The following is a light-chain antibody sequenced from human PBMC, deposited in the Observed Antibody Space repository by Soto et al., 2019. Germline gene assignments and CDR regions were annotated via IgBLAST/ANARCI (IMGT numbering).Light chain of an antibody. V-gene: IGKV1-5*03. CDR3: QHYNSYSEA. J-gene: IGKJ1*01. Sequence: SHMTQSPPTLSRSLGDRVSMYCRASQTISSWLAWYQQKPGKAPKLLIYKASTLKSGVPSRFSGSGSGTEFTLTISSLQPDDFATYYCQHYNSYSEAFGQGTKVDIK. CDR1: QTISSW. CDR2: KAS.